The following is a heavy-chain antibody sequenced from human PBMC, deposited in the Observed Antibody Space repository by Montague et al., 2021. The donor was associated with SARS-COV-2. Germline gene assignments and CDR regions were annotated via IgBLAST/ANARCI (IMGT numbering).Heavy chain of an antibody. CDR2: INGGSSVM. D-gene: IGHD2-2*01. Sequence: SLRLSCAASGFNFGVYEMNWVRQTPGKGLEWVSCINGGSSVMYYXDSVMGRFTISRDNAESSLYLQMNSLRVEDTAVYYCAPAVPVADDSWGQGTLVTVSS. CDR3: APAVPVADDS. J-gene: IGHJ5*02. V-gene: IGHV3-48*03. CDR1: GFNFGVYE.